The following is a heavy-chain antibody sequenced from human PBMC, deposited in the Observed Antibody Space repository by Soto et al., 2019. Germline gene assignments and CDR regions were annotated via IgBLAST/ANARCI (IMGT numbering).Heavy chain of an antibody. CDR1: GFTVSSNY. V-gene: IGHV3-66*01. CDR3: ARGVGAAATGSHNWFDP. J-gene: IGHJ5*02. Sequence: VGSLRLSCAASGFTVSSNYMSWVRQAPGKGLEWVSVIYSGGSTYYADSVRGRFTISRDNSKNTLYLQMNSLRAEDTAVYYCARGVGAAATGSHNWFDPWGQGTLVTVSS. D-gene: IGHD1-26*01. CDR2: IYSGGST.